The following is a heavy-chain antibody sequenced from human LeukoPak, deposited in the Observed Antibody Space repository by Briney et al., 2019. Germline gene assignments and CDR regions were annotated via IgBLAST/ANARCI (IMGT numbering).Heavy chain of an antibody. J-gene: IGHJ4*02. CDR3: AKSQYSSSWFDY. CDR1: GASISGSGYY. D-gene: IGHD6-13*01. V-gene: IGHV4-39*07. CDR2: IYSSGST. Sequence: SETLSLTCTVSGASISGSGYYWGWIRQPPGKGLEWIGSIYSSGSTNYNPSLKSRVTISVDTSKNQFSLKLSSVTAADTAVYYCAKSQYSSSWFDYWGQGTLVTVSS.